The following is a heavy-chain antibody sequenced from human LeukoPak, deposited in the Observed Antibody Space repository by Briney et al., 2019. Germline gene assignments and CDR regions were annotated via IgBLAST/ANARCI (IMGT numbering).Heavy chain of an antibody. CDR1: GFTFKNSW. V-gene: IGHV3-7*01. J-gene: IGHJ3*02. CDR2: IKQGGGEK. Sequence: GGSLRLSCAASGFTFKNSWMSWVRQAPGKGLEWVANIKQGGGEKYYVDSVKGRFTISRDDAKTSVYLQMDSLRAEDTAVYYCARDPTYCSGGRCYDLFDIWGQGTMVTVSS. D-gene: IGHD2-15*01. CDR3: ARDPTYCSGGRCYDLFDI.